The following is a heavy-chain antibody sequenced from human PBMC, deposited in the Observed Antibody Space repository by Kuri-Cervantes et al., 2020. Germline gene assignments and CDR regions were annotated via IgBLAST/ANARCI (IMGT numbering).Heavy chain of an antibody. CDR2: IDSISSTI. J-gene: IGHJ5*01. D-gene: IGHD6-19*01. Sequence: GESLKISCAASGITFSDHYMNWVRQAPGKGLEWVSFIDSISSTIYYADSVKGRFTISRDNAKNSLFLQMNSLRVEDTAVYFCARGGRDSSGWYGSWGQGTLVTVSS. CDR1: GITFSDHY. CDR3: ARGGRDSSGWYGS. V-gene: IGHV3-48*01.